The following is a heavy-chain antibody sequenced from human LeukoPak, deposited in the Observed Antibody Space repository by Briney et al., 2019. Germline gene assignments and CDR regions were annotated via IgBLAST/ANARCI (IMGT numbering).Heavy chain of an antibody. D-gene: IGHD6-13*01. CDR2: INHSGST. Sequence: SETLSLTCAVYGGSFSGYYWSWIRQPPGKGLEWIGEINHSGSTNYNPSLKSRVTISVDTSKNQFSLKLSSVTAADTAVYYCARLAAAAGTYVWGKGTTVTVSS. CDR3: ARLAAAAGTYV. J-gene: IGHJ6*04. V-gene: IGHV4-34*01. CDR1: GGSFSGYY.